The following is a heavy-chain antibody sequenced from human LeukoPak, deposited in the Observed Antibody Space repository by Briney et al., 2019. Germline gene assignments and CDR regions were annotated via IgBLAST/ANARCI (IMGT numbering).Heavy chain of an antibody. V-gene: IGHV4-31*03. CDR2: IYYSGST. D-gene: IGHD3-3*01. Sequence: SQTLSLTCTVSGGSISSGGYYWSWIRQHPGKGLEWIGYIYYSGSTYYNPSLMSRVTISVDTSKNQFSLKLSSVTAADTAVYYCASSTEWLFNYYYMDVWGKGTTVTVSS. CDR1: GGSISSGGYY. CDR3: ASSTEWLFNYYYMDV. J-gene: IGHJ6*03.